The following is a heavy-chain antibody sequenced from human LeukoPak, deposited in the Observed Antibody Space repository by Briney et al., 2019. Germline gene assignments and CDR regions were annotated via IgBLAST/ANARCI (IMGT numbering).Heavy chain of an antibody. Sequence: GGSLRLSCAASGFTFSSYGMHWVRQAPGKGLEWVAVISYDGSNKYYADSVKGRFTISRDNSKNTLYLQMNSLRAEDTAVYYCATRDYGGTIDYWGQGTLVTVSS. D-gene: IGHD4-17*01. CDR2: ISYDGSNK. J-gene: IGHJ4*02. CDR1: GFTFSSYG. V-gene: IGHV3-30*03. CDR3: ATRDYGGTIDY.